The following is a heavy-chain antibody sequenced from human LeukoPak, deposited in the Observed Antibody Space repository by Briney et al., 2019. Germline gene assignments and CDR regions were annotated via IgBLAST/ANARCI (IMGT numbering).Heavy chain of an antibody. CDR1: GYTFTSYD. Sequence: ASVKVSCKASGYTFTSYDINWVRQATGQGLEWMGWMNPNSGNTGYAQKFQGRVTITRNTSISTAYMELSSLRSEDTALYYCARDQQIFNGYNPSNYFDYWGQGTLVTVSS. D-gene: IGHD5-24*01. CDR2: MNPNSGNT. J-gene: IGHJ4*02. CDR3: ARDQQIFNGYNPSNYFDY. V-gene: IGHV1-8*03.